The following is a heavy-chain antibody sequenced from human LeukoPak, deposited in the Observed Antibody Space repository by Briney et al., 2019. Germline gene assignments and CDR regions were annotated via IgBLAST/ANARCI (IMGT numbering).Heavy chain of an antibody. Sequence: SWIRQXXGKGLEWIGEINHSGSTNYNPSLKSRVTISVDTSKNQFSLKLSSVTAADTAVYYCASTLAAAKDYWGQGTLVTVSS. V-gene: IGHV4-34*01. CDR3: ASTLAAAKDY. CDR2: INHSGST. D-gene: IGHD6-13*01. J-gene: IGHJ4*02.